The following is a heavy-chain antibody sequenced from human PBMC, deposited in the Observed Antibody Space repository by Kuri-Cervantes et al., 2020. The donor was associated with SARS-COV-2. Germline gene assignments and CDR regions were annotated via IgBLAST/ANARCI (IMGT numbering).Heavy chain of an antibody. CDR2: ISYDGSNK. CDR3: AREDIVVVPAASDAFDI. Sequence: GESLKISCAASGFTFSSYAMHWVRQAPGKGLEWVAVISYDGSNKYYADSVKGRFTISRDNSKNTLYLQMNSLRAEDTAVYYCAREDIVVVPAASDAFDIWGQGTMVTVSS. J-gene: IGHJ3*02. CDR1: GFTFSSYA. D-gene: IGHD2-2*01. V-gene: IGHV3-30-3*01.